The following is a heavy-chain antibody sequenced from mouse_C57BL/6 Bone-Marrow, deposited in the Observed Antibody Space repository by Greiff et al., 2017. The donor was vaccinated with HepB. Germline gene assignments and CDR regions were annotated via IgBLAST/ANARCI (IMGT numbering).Heavy chain of an antibody. CDR3: ARCWDDYFDY. V-gene: IGHV1-81*01. Sequence: VKLVESGAELARPGASVKLSCKASGYTFTSYGISWVKQRTGQGLEWIGEIYPRSGNTYYNEKFKGKATLTADKSSSTAYMELRSLTSEDSAVYFCARCWDDYFDYWGQGTTLTVSS. D-gene: IGHD4-1*01. CDR1: GYTFTSYG. CDR2: IYPRSGNT. J-gene: IGHJ2*01.